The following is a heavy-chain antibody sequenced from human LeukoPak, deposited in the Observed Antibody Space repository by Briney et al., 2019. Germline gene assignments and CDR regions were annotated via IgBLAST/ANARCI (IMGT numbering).Heavy chain of an antibody. V-gene: IGHV3-23*01. CDR3: AKFLGSGSYSLDYFDY. Sequence: GGSLRLSCAASGFTFSSYAMSWVRQAPGKGLEWVSAISGSGGSTYYADSVKGRFTISRDNSKNTLYLQMNSLRAEDTAVYFRAKFLGSGSYSLDYFDYWGQGTLVTVSS. D-gene: IGHD3-10*01. CDR1: GFTFSSYA. J-gene: IGHJ4*02. CDR2: ISGSGGST.